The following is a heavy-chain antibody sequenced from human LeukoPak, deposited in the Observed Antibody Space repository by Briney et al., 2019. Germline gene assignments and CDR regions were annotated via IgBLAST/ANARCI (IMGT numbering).Heavy chain of an antibody. CDR2: IISDGSFT. Sequence: GSLRLSCAASGFTFIDYWMHWVRPAPGKGLGWVSRIISDGSFTEYTDSVKGRFTISRDNVENTLYLQMNSLRAEDTAVYYCVRVSSAVDYFDFWGQGALVTVSS. CDR1: GFTFIDYW. V-gene: IGHV3-74*01. D-gene: IGHD5-18*01. CDR3: VRVSSAVDYFDF. J-gene: IGHJ4*02.